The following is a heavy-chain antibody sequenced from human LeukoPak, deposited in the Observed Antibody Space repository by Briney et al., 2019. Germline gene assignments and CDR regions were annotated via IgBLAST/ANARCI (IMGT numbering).Heavy chain of an antibody. CDR2: IYYSGTT. J-gene: IGHJ6*04. V-gene: IGHV4-59*01. CDR1: GGSMDNFC. D-gene: IGHD3-10*01. CDR3: ARLARLTLIRGVTGYHSLDV. Sequence: PSETLSLTCTVSGGSMDNFCWSWIRLSPGGGLEWIGYIYYSGTTNYNPSLRSRLIISADTSKNQFSLKLISVTAADTAVYYCARLARLTLIRGVTGYHSLDVWGKGTKVTVSS.